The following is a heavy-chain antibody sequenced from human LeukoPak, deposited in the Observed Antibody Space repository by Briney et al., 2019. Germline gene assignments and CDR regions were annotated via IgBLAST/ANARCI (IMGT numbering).Heavy chain of an antibody. Sequence: GGSLRLSCEGYGFTFSNYWMGWVRQAPGKGLQWVANIKTDGGEKYYVDSVKGRFTISRDNAKNSLYLQMPSLRAEDTAVYYCATYSSLNRREFQYWGQGTLLTVSS. D-gene: IGHD3-22*01. CDR3: ATYSSLNRREFQY. CDR1: GFTFSNYW. CDR2: IKTDGGEK. V-gene: IGHV3-7*01. J-gene: IGHJ1*01.